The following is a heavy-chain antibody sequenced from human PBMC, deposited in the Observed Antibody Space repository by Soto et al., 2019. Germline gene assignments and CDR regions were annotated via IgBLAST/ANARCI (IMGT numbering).Heavy chain of an antibody. D-gene: IGHD6-13*01. CDR1: GGCISGHY. CDR3: ARNFDIAATGTAFDS. CDR2: IYSSGTT. Sequence: PSETLSLTWTVSGGCISGHYWSWIRLPAARTLPRVGRIYSSGTTSYNPSLESLVRMSVDTGRNSFSLRLDSVTAADTAVYYCARNFDIAATGTAFDSWGRGVLVTVSA. J-gene: IGHJ4*02. V-gene: IGHV4-4*07.